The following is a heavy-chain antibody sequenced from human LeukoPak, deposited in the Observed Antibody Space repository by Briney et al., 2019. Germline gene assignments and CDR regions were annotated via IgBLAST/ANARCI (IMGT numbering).Heavy chain of an antibody. Sequence: ASVKVSCKASGGTFSSYAISWVRQAPGQGLEWMGGIIPIFGTANYAQKFQGRVTITADESTSTAYMELSSLRSEDTAVYYCARSPKNPYVWRSYRSDAFDIWGQGTMVTVSS. CDR1: GGTFSSYA. J-gene: IGHJ3*02. CDR2: IIPIFGTA. CDR3: ARSPKNPYVWRSYRSDAFDI. V-gene: IGHV1-69*13. D-gene: IGHD3-16*02.